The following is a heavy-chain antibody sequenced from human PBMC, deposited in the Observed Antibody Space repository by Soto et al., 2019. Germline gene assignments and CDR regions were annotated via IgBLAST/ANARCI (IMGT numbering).Heavy chain of an antibody. Sequence: PVGSLRLSCAASGFTFSGYWMSWVRQAPGKGLEWVANIKQDGSEKYYVDSVKGRFTISRDNAKNSLYLQMNSLRAEDTAVYYCARDRGYYDSSGFAFDIWGQGTMVTVSS. D-gene: IGHD3-22*01. CDR2: IKQDGSEK. CDR3: ARDRGYYDSSGFAFDI. CDR1: GFTFSGYW. V-gene: IGHV3-7*01. J-gene: IGHJ3*02.